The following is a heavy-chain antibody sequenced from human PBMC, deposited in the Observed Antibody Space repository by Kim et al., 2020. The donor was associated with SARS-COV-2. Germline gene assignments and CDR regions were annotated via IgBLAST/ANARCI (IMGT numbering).Heavy chain of an antibody. D-gene: IGHD3-10*01. V-gene: IGHV4-39*01. Sequence: SETLSLTCTVSGGSISSSSYYWGWIRQPPGKGLEWIGSIYYSGSTYYNPSLKSRVTISVDTSKNQFSLKLSSVTAADTAVYYCARHRQGAGGWYFDLWGRGTLVTVSS. CDR2: IYYSGST. J-gene: IGHJ2*01. CDR3: ARHRQGAGGWYFDL. CDR1: GGSISSSSYY.